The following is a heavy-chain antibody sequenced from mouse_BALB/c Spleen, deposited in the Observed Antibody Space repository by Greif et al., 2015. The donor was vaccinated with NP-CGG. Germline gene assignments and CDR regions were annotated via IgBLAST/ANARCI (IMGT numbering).Heavy chain of an antibody. CDR2: IWAGGST. D-gene: IGHD4-1*01. V-gene: IGHV2-9*02. J-gene: IGHJ1*01. CDR1: GFSLTSYG. Sequence: VNVVESGPGLVAPSQSLSITCTVSGFSLTSYGVHWVRQPPGKGLEWLGVIWAGGSTNYNSALMSRLSISKDNSKSQVFLKMNSLQTDDTAMYYCARGGGTWYFDVWGAGTTVTVSS. CDR3: ARGGGTWYFDV.